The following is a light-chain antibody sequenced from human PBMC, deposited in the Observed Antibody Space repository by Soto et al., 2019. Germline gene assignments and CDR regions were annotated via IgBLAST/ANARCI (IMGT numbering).Light chain of an antibody. CDR3: RQDYSYART. V-gene: IGKV1-6*01. J-gene: IGKJ1*01. CDR1: QGIRND. CDR2: ATS. Sequence: GDRVTITCRASQGIRNDLGWYQQRPGKAPKLLVYATSNLQTGVPSRFSGSGPGIDFTLTISSLQPEDFATYYCRQDYSYARTFGRGTKVEIK.